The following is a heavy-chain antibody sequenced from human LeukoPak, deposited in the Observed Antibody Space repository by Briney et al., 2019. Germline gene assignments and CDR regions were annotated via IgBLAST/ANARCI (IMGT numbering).Heavy chain of an antibody. V-gene: IGHV4-30-4*01. Sequence: SETLSLTCTVSGGSISSGDYYWSWIRQPPGKGLEWIAYMYYSGSTYYNPSLKSRVTISVDTSKNQFSLKLSSVTAADTAVYYCARSIGSGDNWFDPWGQGTLVTVSS. J-gene: IGHJ5*02. CDR3: ARSIGSGDNWFDP. D-gene: IGHD3-10*01. CDR1: GGSISSGDYY. CDR2: MYYSGST.